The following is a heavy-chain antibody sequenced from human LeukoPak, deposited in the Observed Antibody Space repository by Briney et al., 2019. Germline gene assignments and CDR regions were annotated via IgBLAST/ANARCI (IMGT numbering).Heavy chain of an antibody. CDR1: GGTFSSYA. CDR3: ARGTYYYGSGSYWSYYYYMDV. D-gene: IGHD3-10*01. J-gene: IGHJ6*03. V-gene: IGHV1-69*13. Sequence: SVKVSCXASGGTFSSYAISWVRQAPGQGLEWMGGIIPIFGTANCAQKFQGRVTITADESTSTAYMELSSLRSEDTAVYYCARGTYYYGSGSYWSYYYYMDVWGKGTTVTVSS. CDR2: IIPIFGTA.